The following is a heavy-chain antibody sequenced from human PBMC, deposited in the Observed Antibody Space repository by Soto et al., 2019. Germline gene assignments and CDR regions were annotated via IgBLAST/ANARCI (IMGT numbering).Heavy chain of an antibody. J-gene: IGHJ6*02. D-gene: IGHD2-8*01. CDR1: GFTFDDYA. Sequence: EVQLVESGGGLVQPGRSLRLSCAASGFTFDDYAMHWVRQAPGKGLEWVSGISWNSGSIGYADSVKGRLTISRDNAKNSLYLQMNSLRAEDTALYYCATDVACTHGVCSNGGMDVWGQGTTVTVSS. V-gene: IGHV3-9*01. CDR3: ATDVACTHGVCSNGGMDV. CDR2: ISWNSGSI.